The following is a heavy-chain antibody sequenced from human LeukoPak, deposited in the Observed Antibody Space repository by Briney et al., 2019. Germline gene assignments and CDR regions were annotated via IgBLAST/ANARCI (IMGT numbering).Heavy chain of an antibody. CDR2: ISFDGSNK. CDR1: GFSFSSYA. Sequence: PGGSLRLSCAASGFSFSSYAMHWVRQAPGKGLEWVAVISFDGSNKYYADSVKGRFTIARDNSKNTLHLQMNSLRAEDTALYYCAKDPAGWDGSGHFDYWGQGTLVTVSS. J-gene: IGHJ4*02. V-gene: IGHV3-30*04. CDR3: AKDPAGWDGSGHFDY. D-gene: IGHD3-10*01.